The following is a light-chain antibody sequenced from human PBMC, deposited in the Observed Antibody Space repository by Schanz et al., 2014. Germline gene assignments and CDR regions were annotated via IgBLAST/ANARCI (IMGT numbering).Light chain of an antibody. CDR2: DVS. CDR3: CSYAGSSPWV. Sequence: QSALTQPASVSGSPGQSITISCTGTSSDVGGYNYVSWYQQHPGKAPKLMIYDVSNRPSGVSNRFSGSKSGNTASLTISGLQAEDEADYYCCSYAGSSPWVFGGGAKLTVL. V-gene: IGLV2-23*02. J-gene: IGLJ3*02. CDR1: SSDVGGYNY.